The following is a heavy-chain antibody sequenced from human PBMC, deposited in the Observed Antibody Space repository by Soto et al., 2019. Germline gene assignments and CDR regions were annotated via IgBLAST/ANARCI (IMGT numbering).Heavy chain of an antibody. D-gene: IGHD2-15*01. CDR1: GFTFSSYD. V-gene: IGHV3-13*01. CDR2: IGTAGDT. J-gene: IGHJ1*01. Sequence: EVQLVESGGGLVQPGGSLRLSCAASGFTFSSYDMHWVRQATGKGLEWVSAIGTAGDTYYPGSVKGRFTISRENAKNSLYLQMNSLRAGDTAVYYCARGAREYCSGGSCYQYFQHWGQGNLVTVSS. CDR3: ARGAREYCSGGSCYQYFQH.